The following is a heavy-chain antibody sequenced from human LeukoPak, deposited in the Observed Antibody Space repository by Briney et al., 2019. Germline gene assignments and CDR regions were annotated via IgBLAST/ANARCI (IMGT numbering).Heavy chain of an antibody. V-gene: IGHV4-34*01. CDR3: ARGHCGGDCYSGYYFDY. CDR2: INHSGST. Sequence: SETLSLTCAVYGGSFSGYYWSWIRQPPGKGLEWIVEINHSGSTNYNPSLKSRVTISVDTSKNQFSLKLSSVTAADTAVYYCARGHCGGDCYSGYYFDYWGQGTLVTVSP. J-gene: IGHJ4*02. D-gene: IGHD2-21*02. CDR1: GGSFSGYY.